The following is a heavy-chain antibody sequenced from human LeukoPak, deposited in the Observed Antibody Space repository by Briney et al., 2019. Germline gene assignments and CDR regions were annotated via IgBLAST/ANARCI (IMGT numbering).Heavy chain of an antibody. D-gene: IGHD2-21*01. Sequence: GSLRLSCAASGFTFSSYAMHWVRQAPGKGLEWVAVISYDGSNKCYADSVKGRFTISRDNSKNTLYLQMNSLRAEDTAVYYCATLPRSGDYCGGDCYDYWGQGTLVTVSS. CDR2: ISYDGSNK. CDR1: GFTFSSYA. CDR3: ATLPRSGDYCGGDCYDY. V-gene: IGHV3-30*04. J-gene: IGHJ4*02.